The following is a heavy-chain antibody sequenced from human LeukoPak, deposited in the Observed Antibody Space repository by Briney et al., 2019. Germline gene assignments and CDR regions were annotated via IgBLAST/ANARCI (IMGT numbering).Heavy chain of an antibody. V-gene: IGHV4-61*01. CDR1: GGSVSSGSYY. J-gene: IGHJ4*02. D-gene: IGHD6-19*01. CDR2: IYYSGST. Sequence: SETLSLTCTVPGGSVSSGSYYWSWIRQPPGKGLEWIGYIYYSGSTNYNPSLKSRVTISVDTSKNQFSLKLSSVTAADTAVYYCARYSGWYFDYWGQGTLVTVSS. CDR3: ARYSGWYFDY.